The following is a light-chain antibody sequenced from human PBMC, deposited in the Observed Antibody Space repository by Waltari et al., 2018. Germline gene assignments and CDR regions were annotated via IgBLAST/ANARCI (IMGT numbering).Light chain of an antibody. V-gene: IGLV2-14*01. J-gene: IGLJ2*01. CDR3: SSYSTTSTLVV. CDR2: EVS. CDR1: SADIGGFDY. Sequence: QSALTQPASVSGSPGQSITITCTGTSADIGGFDYVSWYQQRPGKAPKLISFEVSNRASGISNRFSGSKSGSTASLTISGLQTEDDSDYYCSSYSTTSTLVVFGGGTKVTVL.